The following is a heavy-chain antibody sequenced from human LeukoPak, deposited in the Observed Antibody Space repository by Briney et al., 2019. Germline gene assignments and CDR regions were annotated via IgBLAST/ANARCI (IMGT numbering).Heavy chain of an antibody. CDR2: IVPLFGKV. CDR1: GGTFSSYA. CDR3: ARTPLDFYGSGSYYIRHFDD. Sequence: GASVKVSCKASGGTFSSYAIAWVRQAPGQGLERMGGIVPLFGKVDYVQKFQDRVTISADESTSTAHMELRSLRFEDTAVYYCARTPLDFYGSGSYYIRHFDDWGQGTLVTVST. J-gene: IGHJ4*02. V-gene: IGHV1-69*13. D-gene: IGHD3-10*01.